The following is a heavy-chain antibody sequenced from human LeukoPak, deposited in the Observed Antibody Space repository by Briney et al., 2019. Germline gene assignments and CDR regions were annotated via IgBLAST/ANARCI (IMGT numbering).Heavy chain of an antibody. V-gene: IGHV3-7*01. J-gene: IGHJ4*02. D-gene: IGHD5-12*01. Sequence: GGSLRLSCAASGFTFSSYWMSWVRQAPGKGLEWVANIKKDGSEKYYVDSVKGRFTISRDNAKNSLYLQMNSLRAEDTAVYYCARDVRSGYDSPFDYWGQGTLVTVSS. CDR1: GFTFSSYW. CDR3: ARDVRSGYDSPFDY. CDR2: IKKDGSEK.